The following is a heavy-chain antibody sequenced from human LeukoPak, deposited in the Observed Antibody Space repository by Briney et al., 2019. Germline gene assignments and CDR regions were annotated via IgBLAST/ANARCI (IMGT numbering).Heavy chain of an antibody. CDR3: AKDLASVYDTFNV. J-gene: IGHJ3*01. CDR2: IKEDGSEK. CDR1: GFTFNSSW. Sequence: PGGSLRLSCAASGFTFNSSWMSWVRQAPGKGLEWVANIKEDGSEKYYVDSVKGRFTISRDNSKDSLYLQMNSMTTEDTALYYCAKDLASVYDTFNVWGQGTMVTVSS. V-gene: IGHV3-7*05.